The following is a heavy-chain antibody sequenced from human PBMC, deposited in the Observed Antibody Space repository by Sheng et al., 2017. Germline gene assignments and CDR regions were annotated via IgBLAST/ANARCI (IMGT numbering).Heavy chain of an antibody. V-gene: IGHV4-59*01. CDR1: GSSFNGFY. D-gene: IGHD2-8*01. CDR2: IYYSGNT. J-gene: IGHJ4*02. CDR3: ARGNGPDY. Sequence: QVQLQESGPGLVKPSETLSLTCAVSGSSFNGFYWSWIRQPPGRGLEWIGYIYYSGNTNYNSSFKSRVTISVDTSKNQFSLELRSVTAADTAVYYCARGNGPDYWGQGTLVTVSS.